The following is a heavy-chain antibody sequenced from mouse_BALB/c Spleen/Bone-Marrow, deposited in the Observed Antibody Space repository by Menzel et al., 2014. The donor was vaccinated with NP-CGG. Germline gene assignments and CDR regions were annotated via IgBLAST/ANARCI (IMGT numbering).Heavy chain of an antibody. Sequence: QVQLQQSGPGLVAPSQSLSIPCTVSGFSLTDSGVSWIRQPPGKGLEWLGIIWGGGSTYYNSDFKSRVNISKDNSKSQVFLKLNSLQTEDTAMYYCAKLSTMITTFAYWGQGTLVTVSA. D-gene: IGHD2-4*01. CDR1: GFSLTDSG. J-gene: IGHJ3*01. V-gene: IGHV2-6-5*01. CDR2: IWGGGST. CDR3: AKLSTMITTFAY.